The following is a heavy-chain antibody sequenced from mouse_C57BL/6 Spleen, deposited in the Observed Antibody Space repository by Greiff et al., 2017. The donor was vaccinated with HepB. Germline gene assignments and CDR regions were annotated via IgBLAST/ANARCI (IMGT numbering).Heavy chain of an antibody. D-gene: IGHD1-1*01. Sequence: VQREEPGPELVKPGASVKLSCKASGYTFTSYDINWVKQRPGQGLEWIGCIYPSDGSTKYNEKFKGKATLTVDTSSSTAYMELHSLTSEDSAVYFCESYGCKGYWGQGTTLTVSS. CDR1: GYTFTSYD. CDR2: IYPSDGST. CDR3: ESYGCKGY. J-gene: IGHJ2*01. V-gene: IGHV1-85*01.